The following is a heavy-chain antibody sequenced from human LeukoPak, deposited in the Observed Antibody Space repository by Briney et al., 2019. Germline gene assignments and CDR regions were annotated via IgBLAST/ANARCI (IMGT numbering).Heavy chain of an antibody. CDR3: AKEVGSCSGGSCYSGLVDY. CDR1: GFTFSSYA. CDR2: ISGSGGST. V-gene: IGHV3-23*01. Sequence: QPGGSLRLSCAASGFTFSSYAMSWVRQAPGKGLEWVSAISGSGGSTYYADSVKGRFTISRDNSKNTLYLQMNSLRAEDTAVYYCAKEVGSCSGGSCYSGLVDYWGQGTLVTVSS. D-gene: IGHD2-15*01. J-gene: IGHJ4*02.